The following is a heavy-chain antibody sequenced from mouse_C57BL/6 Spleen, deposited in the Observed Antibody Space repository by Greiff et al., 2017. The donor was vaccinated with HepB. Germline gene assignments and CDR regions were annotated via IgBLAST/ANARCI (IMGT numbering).Heavy chain of an antibody. CDR1: GYTFTSYW. V-gene: IGHV1-53*01. D-gene: IGHD4-1*02. J-gene: IGHJ1*03. Sequence: QVQLQQPGTELVKPGASVKLSCKASGYTFTSYWMHWVKQRPGQGLEWIGNINPSNGGTNYNEKLKSKATLTVDKSSSTAYMQLSSLTSEDSAVYYCARSFNWDWYFDVWGTGTTVTVSS. CDR3: ARSFNWDWYFDV. CDR2: INPSNGGT.